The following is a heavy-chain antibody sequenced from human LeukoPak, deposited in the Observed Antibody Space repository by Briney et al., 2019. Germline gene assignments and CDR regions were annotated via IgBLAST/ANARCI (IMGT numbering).Heavy chain of an antibody. CDR2: ISYDGSNK. Sequence: GGSLRLSCAASGFTFSSYAMHWVRQAPGKGLEWVAVISYDGSNKYYADSVKGRFTISRDNSKNTLYLQMNSLRAEDTAVYYCAREKQWLVLGYFDYWGQGTLVTVSS. CDR1: GFTFSSYA. D-gene: IGHD6-19*01. J-gene: IGHJ4*02. CDR3: AREKQWLVLGYFDY. V-gene: IGHV3-30-3*01.